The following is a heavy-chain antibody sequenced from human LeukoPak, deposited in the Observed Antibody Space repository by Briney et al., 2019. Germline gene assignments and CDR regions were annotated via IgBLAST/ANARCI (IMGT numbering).Heavy chain of an antibody. V-gene: IGHV1-8*01. J-gene: IGHJ5*02. D-gene: IGHD3-10*01. CDR1: GYTFTSYD. CDR3: ARKTITMVRGVIFPWFDP. Sequence: ASVKVSCKASGYTFTSYDINWVRQATGQGLEWMGWMNPNSGNTGYAQKFQGRVTMTRNTSISTAYMELSSLRSEDTAVYYCARKTITMVRGVIFPWFDPWGQGTLVTVSS. CDR2: MNPNSGNT.